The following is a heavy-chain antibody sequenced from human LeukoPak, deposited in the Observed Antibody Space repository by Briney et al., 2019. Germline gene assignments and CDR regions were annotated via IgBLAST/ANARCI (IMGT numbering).Heavy chain of an antibody. CDR1: GFTFSSYA. V-gene: IGHV3-30*04. J-gene: IGHJ4*02. Sequence: PGGSLRLSCAASGFTFSSYAMHWVRQAPGKGLEWVAVISYDGSNKYYADSVKGRFTISRDNSKNTLYLQMNSLRAEDTAVHYCARRRYNWNAIDYWGQGTLVTVSS. D-gene: IGHD1-20*01. CDR2: ISYDGSNK. CDR3: ARRRYNWNAIDY.